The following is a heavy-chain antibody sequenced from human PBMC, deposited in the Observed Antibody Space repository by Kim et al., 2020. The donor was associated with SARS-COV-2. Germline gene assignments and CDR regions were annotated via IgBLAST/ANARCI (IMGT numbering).Heavy chain of an antibody. V-gene: IGHV1-18*01. CDR3: ARDQNGSGSYYINPFDY. CDR1: GYTFTSYG. Sequence: ASVKVSCKASGYTFTSYGISWVRQAPGQGLEWMGWISAYNGNTNYAQKLQGRVTMTTDTSTSTAYMELRSLRSDDTAVYYCARDQNGSGSYYINPFDYWGQGTLVTVSS. J-gene: IGHJ4*02. D-gene: IGHD3-10*01. CDR2: ISAYNGNT.